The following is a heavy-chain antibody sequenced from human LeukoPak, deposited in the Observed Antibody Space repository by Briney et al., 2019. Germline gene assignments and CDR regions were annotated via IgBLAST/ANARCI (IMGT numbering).Heavy chain of an antibody. Sequence: GRSLRLSCAASGLTLSGYWMHWVRQAPGKGLVWVSRINGDASSTSYADSVKGRFTISRDNAKSTLYLQMNSLRVEDTAAYYCARARGNTYGYFEYWGQGTLVTVSS. CDR3: ARARGNTYGYFEY. J-gene: IGHJ4*02. CDR2: INGDASST. D-gene: IGHD5-18*01. V-gene: IGHV3-74*01. CDR1: GLTLSGYW.